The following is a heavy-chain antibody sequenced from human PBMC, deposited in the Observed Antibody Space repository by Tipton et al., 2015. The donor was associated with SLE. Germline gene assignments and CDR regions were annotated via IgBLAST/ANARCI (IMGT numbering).Heavy chain of an antibody. D-gene: IGHD1-26*01. Sequence: SLRLSCAASGFTFDDYAVHWVRQAPGKGLEWVSGISWNSGSIGYADSVKGRFTISRDNAKSSLYLQMNSLRAEDTAVYYCAKESIVGQGFDPWGQGTLVTVSS. J-gene: IGHJ5*02. V-gene: IGHV3-9*01. CDR3: AKESIVGQGFDP. CDR1: GFTFDDYA. CDR2: ISWNSGSI.